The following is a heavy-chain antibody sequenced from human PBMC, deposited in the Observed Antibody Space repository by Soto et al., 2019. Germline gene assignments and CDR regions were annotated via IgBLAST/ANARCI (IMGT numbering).Heavy chain of an antibody. J-gene: IGHJ3*02. Sequence: ASVKVSCKASGYTFTGYYMHWVGQAPVQGLEWMGWINPNSGGTNSAQKFQGWVTMTRDPSISTSYMELSSLRSADTAVYYCASARKYISSYDALDIWGQWTMVTVS. CDR2: INPNSGGT. V-gene: IGHV1-2*04. D-gene: IGHD6-6*01. CDR1: GYTFTGYY. CDR3: ASARKYISSYDALDI.